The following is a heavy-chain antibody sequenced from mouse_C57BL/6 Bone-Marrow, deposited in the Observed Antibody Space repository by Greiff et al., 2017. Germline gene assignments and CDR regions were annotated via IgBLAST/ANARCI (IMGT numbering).Heavy chain of an antibody. CDR1: GFSLTSYG. J-gene: IGHJ4*01. CDR2: IWSGGST. Sequence: VQLQQSGPGLVQPSQSLSITCTVSGFSLTSYGVHWVRQSPGKGLEWLGVIWSGGSTDYNAAFISRLSISTDNSKSQVFFKMNSLQADNTAIYYGACYYYGSSLDARDYWGQGTSVTVSS. V-gene: IGHV2-2*01. CDR3: ACYYYGSSLDARDY. D-gene: IGHD1-1*01.